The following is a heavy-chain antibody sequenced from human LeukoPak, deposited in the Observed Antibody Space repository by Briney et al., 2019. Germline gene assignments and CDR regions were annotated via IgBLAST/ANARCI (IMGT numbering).Heavy chain of an antibody. CDR2: ITAYNGNT. Sequence: ASVKVSCKASGYTFTNYGISWVRQAPGQGLEWMGWITAYNGNTNCAQKVQGRVTMTTDTSTSTAYMELRSLRSDDTAVYYCARVSYDIWSGFSEYMDVWGKGTTVTVSS. J-gene: IGHJ6*03. D-gene: IGHD3-3*01. CDR1: GYTFTNYG. V-gene: IGHV1-18*01. CDR3: ARVSYDIWSGFSEYMDV.